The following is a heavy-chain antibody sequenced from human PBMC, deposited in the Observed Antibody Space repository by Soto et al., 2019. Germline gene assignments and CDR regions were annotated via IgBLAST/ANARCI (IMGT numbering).Heavy chain of an antibody. V-gene: IGHV1-18*01. CDR1: GFTFASYC. J-gene: IGHJ4*02. CDR2: ISAYNGNT. Sequence: ASAKVSCKDPGFTFASYCSCWAHHAPKKGLEWMGWISAYNGNTNYAQKLQGRVTMTTDTSTSTAYMELRSLRTDDTAVYYCARDGYDFWSGYLPHFDYWGQGTLVTVSS. CDR3: ARDGYDFWSGYLPHFDY. D-gene: IGHD3-3*01.